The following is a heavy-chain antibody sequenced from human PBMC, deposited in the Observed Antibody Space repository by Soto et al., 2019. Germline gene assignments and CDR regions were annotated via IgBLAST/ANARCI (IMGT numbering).Heavy chain of an antibody. CDR3: PRGYTGYCSGGTCYWFDP. D-gene: IGHD2-15*01. CDR2: ISSSASHI. CDR1: GFSFSSYS. Sequence: EVQLVESGGGLVKPGGSLRLSCAASGFSFSSYSMNWVRQAPGKGLEWVSSISSSASHINYADSVKGRFTISRDNAKKSLYLQMNSLRAEDTAVYYCPRGYTGYCSGGTCYWFDPWGQGTLVTVSS. J-gene: IGHJ5*02. V-gene: IGHV3-21*01.